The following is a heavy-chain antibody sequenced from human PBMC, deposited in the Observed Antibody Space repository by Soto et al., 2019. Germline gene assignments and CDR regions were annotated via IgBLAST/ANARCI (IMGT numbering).Heavy chain of an antibody. CDR3: ARSFCSDGVSCNWFDP. CDR1: GDSSSSFY. D-gene: IGHD2-8*01. V-gene: IGHV4-59*01. CDR2: INYIGRT. Sequence: SETLSLTCTVSGDSSSSFYWSWIRQPPGKGLEWIGYINYIGRTNYNASLKSRVTISLDTSKNLFSLKLSSVIAADTAVYYCARSFCSDGVSCNWFDPWGQGTLVTVSS. J-gene: IGHJ5*02.